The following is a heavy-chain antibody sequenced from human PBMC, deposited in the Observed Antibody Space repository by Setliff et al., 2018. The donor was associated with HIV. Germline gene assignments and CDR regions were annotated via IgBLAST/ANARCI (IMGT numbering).Heavy chain of an antibody. D-gene: IGHD6-19*01. Sequence: SETLSLTCTVSGGSISSYYWSWIRQPPGKGLAWIGYIYTRGSVNYNPSLNSRVTISVDKSKNQFSLKVNSVTAADTAVYYCARSPRIGVAGEFEYWGQGTLVTVSS. J-gene: IGHJ4*02. V-gene: IGHV4-4*09. CDR2: IYTRGSV. CDR1: GGSISSYY. CDR3: ARSPRIGVAGEFEY.